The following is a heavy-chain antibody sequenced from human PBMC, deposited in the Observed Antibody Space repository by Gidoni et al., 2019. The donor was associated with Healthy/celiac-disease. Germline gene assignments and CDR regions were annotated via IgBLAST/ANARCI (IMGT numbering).Heavy chain of an antibody. V-gene: IGHV3-49*04. J-gene: IGHJ4*02. D-gene: IGHD3-22*01. Sequence: EVQLVESGGGLVQPGRSLRLSCTASGFTFVDYAMSWVRQAPGKGLEWVGFIRSKAYGGTTEYAASVKGRFTISRDDSKSIAYLQMNSLKTEDTAVYYCTPSLMIVGIGADYWGQGTLVTVSS. CDR1: GFTFVDYA. CDR2: IRSKAYGGTT. CDR3: TPSLMIVGIGADY.